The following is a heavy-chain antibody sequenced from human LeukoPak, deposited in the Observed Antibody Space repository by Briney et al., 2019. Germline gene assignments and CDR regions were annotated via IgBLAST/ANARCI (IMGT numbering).Heavy chain of an antibody. Sequence: GGSLRLSCVTSGFTFNNYGMHWVRQAPAKGLEWVTFIRYDGTNKYYADSVKGRFTISRDDSKNTLYLQMNSLRPEDTAVYYCARGGPQAYCGGDCYSYYMDVWGKGTTVTISS. CDR2: IRYDGTNK. J-gene: IGHJ6*03. CDR1: GFTFNNYG. D-gene: IGHD2-21*01. CDR3: ARGGPQAYCGGDCYSYYMDV. V-gene: IGHV3-30*02.